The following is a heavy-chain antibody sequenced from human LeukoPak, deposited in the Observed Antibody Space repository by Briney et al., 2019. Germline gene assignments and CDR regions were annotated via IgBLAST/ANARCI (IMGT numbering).Heavy chain of an antibody. CDR1: GFTFSDYY. CDR3: ARARLRGKIIGYFDY. J-gene: IGHJ4*02. CDR2: ISSSGSTI. V-gene: IGHV3-11*04. D-gene: IGHD4-17*01. Sequence: GGSLRLSCAASGFTFSDYYMSWIRQAPGKGLEWVSYISSSGSTIYYADSVKGRFTISRDNAKNSLYLQMNSLRAEDTAVYYCARARLRGKIIGYFDYWGQGTLVTVSS.